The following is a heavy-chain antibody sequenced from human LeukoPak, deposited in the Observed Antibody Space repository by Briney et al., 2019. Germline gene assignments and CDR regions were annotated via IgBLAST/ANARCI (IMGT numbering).Heavy chain of an antibody. J-gene: IGHJ4*02. CDR3: AKGGRYCSSTSCYGTD. D-gene: IGHD2-2*01. Sequence: GGSLRLSCAASGFTVSSNYMSWVRQAPGKGLEWVSAISGSGGSTYYADSVKGRFTISRDSSKNTLYLQMNSLRAEDTAVYYCAKGGRYCSSTSCYGTDWGQGTLVTVSS. CDR1: GFTVSSNY. CDR2: ISGSGGST. V-gene: IGHV3-23*01.